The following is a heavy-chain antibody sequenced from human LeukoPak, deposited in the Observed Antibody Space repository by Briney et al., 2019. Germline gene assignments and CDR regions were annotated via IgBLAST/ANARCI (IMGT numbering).Heavy chain of an antibody. CDR1: GDSISSSHYY. CDR3: VRDYSNFVQGD. CDR2: FYSGGET. D-gene: IGHD4-11*01. J-gene: IGHJ4*02. Sequence: PSETLSLTCTVSGDSISSSHYYWGWIRQSPGKGLEWIGSFYSGGETHYNPSLNSRVTIFLDTSKNRFSLNLISVTATDTAVYYCVRDYSNFVQGDWGQGTLVTVSS. V-gene: IGHV4-39*02.